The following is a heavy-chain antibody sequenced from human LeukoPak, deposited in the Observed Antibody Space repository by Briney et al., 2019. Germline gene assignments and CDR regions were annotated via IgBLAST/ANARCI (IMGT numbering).Heavy chain of an antibody. V-gene: IGHV1-3*01. CDR3: ARDRAGNDY. CDR1: GYTFTSYA. D-gene: IGHD1-1*01. CDR2: INAGNGNT. J-gene: IGHJ4*02. Sequence: ASVKVSCKASGYTFTSYAMHWVRQAPGQRLEWMGWINAGNGNTKYSQEFQGRVTMTTDTSTSTAYMELRSLRSDDTAVYYCARDRAGNDYWGQGTLVTVSS.